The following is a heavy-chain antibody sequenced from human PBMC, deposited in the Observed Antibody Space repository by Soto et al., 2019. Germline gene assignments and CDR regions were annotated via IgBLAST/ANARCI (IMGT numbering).Heavy chain of an antibody. D-gene: IGHD3-3*01. CDR2: IYYSGST. J-gene: IGHJ5*02. CDR1: GGSISSYY. CDR3: ARRYDFWSGYSS. V-gene: IGHV4-59*08. Sequence: QVQLQESGPGLVKPSETLSLTCTVSGGSISSYYWSWIRQPPGKGLEWIGYIYYSGSTNYNPSLKSRVTISVDTSKNQFSLKLSSVTAADTAVYYCARRYDFWSGYSSWGQGTLVTVSS.